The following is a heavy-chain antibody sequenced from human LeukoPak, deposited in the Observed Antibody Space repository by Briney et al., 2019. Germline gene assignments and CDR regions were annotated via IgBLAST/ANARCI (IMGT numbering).Heavy chain of an antibody. CDR3: SSSTAIGY. V-gene: IGHV3-48*03. Sequence: GGSLRLSCAASGFTFSNYEMNWVRQAPGKGLEWVSYISSSGRTIYYADSVKGRFTISRDNAKNSLYPQMSSLRTEDTAVYYCSSSTAIGYWGQGTLVTVSS. CDR1: GFTFSNYE. CDR2: ISSSGRTI. J-gene: IGHJ4*02.